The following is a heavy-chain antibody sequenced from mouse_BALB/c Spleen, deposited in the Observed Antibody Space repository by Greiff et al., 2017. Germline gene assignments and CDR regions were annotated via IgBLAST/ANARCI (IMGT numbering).Heavy chain of an antibody. Sequence: EVQLQESGAELVKPGASVKLSCTASGFNIKDTYMHWVKQRPEQGLEWIGRIDPANGNTKYDPKFQGKATITADTSSNTAYLQLSSLTSEDTAVYYCAFTTVDYAMDYWGQGTSVTVSS. CDR1: GFNIKDTY. V-gene: IGHV14-3*02. CDR3: AFTTVDYAMDY. D-gene: IGHD1-1*01. CDR2: IDPANGNT. J-gene: IGHJ4*01.